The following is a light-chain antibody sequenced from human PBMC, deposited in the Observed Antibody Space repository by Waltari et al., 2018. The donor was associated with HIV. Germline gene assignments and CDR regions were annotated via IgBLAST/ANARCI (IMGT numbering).Light chain of an antibody. V-gene: IGLV1-47*01. CDR2: KDT. CDR1: SSHSENDN. Sequence: QSVLTQPPSASGTPGQRVTISCSGSSSHSENDNVSLYQQLTGAAPRLLIYKDTQRPSGVPDRFTGSKSGTSASLAISGLRSEDEADYYCVGWDSRLSGYVFGTGTKVTVL. CDR3: VGWDSRLSGYV. J-gene: IGLJ1*01.